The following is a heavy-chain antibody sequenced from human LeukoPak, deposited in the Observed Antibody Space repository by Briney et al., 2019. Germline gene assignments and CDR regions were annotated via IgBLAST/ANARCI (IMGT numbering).Heavy chain of an antibody. CDR1: GQTHRELT. V-gene: IGHV1-24*01. J-gene: IGHJ4*02. Sequence: PGVSVEVLCKFSGQTHRELTMHGVRHAPGKGLEYRGGFAPENDERLCAGNFRGRVTMTEDTSTDTAYMELSSLRSEDTAVYFCATEMTSVVPDYWGQGTLVTVSS. CDR3: ATEMTSVVPDY. CDR2: FAPENDER. D-gene: IGHD4-11*01.